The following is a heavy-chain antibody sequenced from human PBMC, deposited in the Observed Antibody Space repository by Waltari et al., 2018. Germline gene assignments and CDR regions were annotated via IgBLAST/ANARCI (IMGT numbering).Heavy chain of an antibody. CDR2: IIPIFGTA. CDR3: ARDALTGTTGYYYYGMDV. J-gene: IGHJ6*02. CDR1: GGTFSSYA. V-gene: IGHV1-69*01. Sequence: QVQLVQSGAEVKKPGSSVKVSCKASGGTFSSYAISWVRQAPGQGLEWMGGIIPIFGTANYAQKFQGRVTITADESTSTAYMELSSLRSEDTAVYYCARDALTGTTGYYYYGMDVWGQGTTVTVSS. D-gene: IGHD1-7*01.